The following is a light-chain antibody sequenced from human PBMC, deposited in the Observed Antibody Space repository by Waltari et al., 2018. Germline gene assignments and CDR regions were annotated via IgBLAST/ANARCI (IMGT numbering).Light chain of an antibody. CDR1: QDISTS. J-gene: IGKJ1*01. CDR2: AIS. CDR3: QKYNSAPWT. Sequence: DIQMTQSPSSLSASVGDRATITCRASQDISTSLPWYQQKPGKVPKVLIFAISTLQSGVPSRFSGSGSGTDFTLTISSLQPEDVATYYCQKYNSAPWTFGQGTRVEIK. V-gene: IGKV1-27*01.